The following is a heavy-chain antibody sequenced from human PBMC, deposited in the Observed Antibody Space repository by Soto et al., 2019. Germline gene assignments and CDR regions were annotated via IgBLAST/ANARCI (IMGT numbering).Heavy chain of an antibody. CDR1: GFIFENFG. CDR3: AKNQGVELVPLATVDWFDP. Sequence: GGSLRLSCAASGFIFENFGMSWVRQAPGKGLEWISSISGSGFKKYYADSVKGRFTLSRDNSKSTVYLELNNLSAEDTAVYHCAKNQGVELVPLATVDWFDPWGQGSVVTVSS. J-gene: IGHJ5*02. D-gene: IGHD1-26*01. V-gene: IGHV3-23*01. CDR2: ISGSGFKK.